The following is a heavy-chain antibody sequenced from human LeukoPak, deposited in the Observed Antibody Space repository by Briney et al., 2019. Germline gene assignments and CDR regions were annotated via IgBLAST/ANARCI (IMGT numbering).Heavy chain of an antibody. V-gene: IGHV3-23*01. CDR3: AKAGIGVVGYFDY. Sequence: GGSLRLPFAASGFTFSSYDMNWFRQAPGKGLEWVSAIRGSGGGTYYAHSVKGRFTISRDNSKNTLYLQMNSLRDEDTALYYCAKAGIGVVGYFDYWGQGTLVTVSS. D-gene: IGHD6-19*01. CDR1: GFTFSSYD. CDR2: IRGSGGGT. J-gene: IGHJ4*02.